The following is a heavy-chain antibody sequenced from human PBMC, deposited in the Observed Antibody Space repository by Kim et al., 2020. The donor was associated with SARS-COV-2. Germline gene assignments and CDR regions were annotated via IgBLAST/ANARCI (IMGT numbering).Heavy chain of an antibody. CDR2: ICHTGSA. V-gene: IGHV4-59*13. Sequence: SETLSLTCTVSGASMNTCHWTWVRQLPGKRLEWVGYICHTGSANYNPSLTSRVIISTDTSKNQYYLRLSPMTAADTATHDCARAGNDYGNLRSYIYYWGPGTRVTVSS. CDR3: ARAGNDYGNLRSYIYY. CDR1: GASMNTCH. J-gene: IGHJ4*01. D-gene: IGHD1-1*01.